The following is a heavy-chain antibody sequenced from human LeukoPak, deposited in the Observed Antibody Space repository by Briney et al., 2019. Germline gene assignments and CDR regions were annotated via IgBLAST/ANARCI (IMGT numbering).Heavy chain of an antibody. V-gene: IGHV3-30*18. J-gene: IGHJ4*02. D-gene: IGHD3-9*01. CDR2: ISYDGSNK. CDR1: GFTFSSYG. Sequence: GGSLRLSCAASGFTFSSYGMHWVRQAPGKGLEWVAVISYDGSNKYYADSVKGRFTISRDNSKNTLYLQMNSLRAEDTAVYYCAKDSVLRYFDWLYGSGYCDYWGQGTLVTVSS. CDR3: AKDSVLRYFDWLYGSGYCDY.